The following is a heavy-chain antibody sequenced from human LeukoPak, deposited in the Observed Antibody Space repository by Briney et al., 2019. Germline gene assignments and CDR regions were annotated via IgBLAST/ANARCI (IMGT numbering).Heavy chain of an antibody. J-gene: IGHJ2*01. CDR1: GGSFSGYY. CDR3: ATQPSGDVVPIYTGYWYFDL. Sequence: SETLSLTCTVYGGSFSGYYWSWIRQPPGKGLEWIGEINHIGSTNYNPSLKSRVTISVDTSKNQFSLKLSSVTASDTAVYYCATQPSGDVVPIYTGYWYFDLWGRGTLVTVSS. CDR2: INHIGST. V-gene: IGHV4-34*01. D-gene: IGHD5-12*01.